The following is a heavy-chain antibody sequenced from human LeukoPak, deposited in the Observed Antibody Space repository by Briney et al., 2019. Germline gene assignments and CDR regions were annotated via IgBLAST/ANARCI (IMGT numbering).Heavy chain of an antibody. CDR1: GFTLSSFG. J-gene: IGHJ4*02. CDR2: ISSSSITI. CDR3: ARTGPYSYCSSTSCHDY. V-gene: IGHV3-48*02. Sequence: GGSLRLSCAASGFTLSSFGMNWVRQAPGKGLEWVSHISSSSITIYYADSVKGRFTVSRDNAKNSLYLQMNSLRDEDTAVYYCARTGPYSYCSSTSCHDYWGQGTLVTVSS. D-gene: IGHD2-2*01.